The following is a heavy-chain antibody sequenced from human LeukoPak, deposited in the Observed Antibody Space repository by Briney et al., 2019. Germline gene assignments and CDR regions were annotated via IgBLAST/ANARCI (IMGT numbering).Heavy chain of an antibody. V-gene: IGHV4-59*01. CDR1: GGSISSYY. Sequence: SETLSLTCTVSGGSISSYYWGWIRQPPGKGLEWIGYIYYSGSTNYNPSLKSRVTISVDTSKNQFSLKLSSVTAADTAVYYCAREYSSSFGWFDPWGQGTLVTVSS. J-gene: IGHJ5*02. CDR3: AREYSSSFGWFDP. D-gene: IGHD6-6*01. CDR2: IYYSGST.